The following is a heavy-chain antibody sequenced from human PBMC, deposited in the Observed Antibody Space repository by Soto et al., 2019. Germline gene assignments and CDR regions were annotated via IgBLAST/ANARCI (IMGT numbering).Heavy chain of an antibody. CDR3: ARGPDFGSGSYFFFDH. CDR2: TYYRSKWYN. J-gene: IGHJ4*02. V-gene: IGHV6-1*01. D-gene: IGHD3-10*01. Sequence: SQTLSLTCAISGDSVSSNNAAWNWVRQSPSRGLEFLGRTYYRSKWYNDYAASVKSRITINPDTSKNQFSLQLNSVTPEDTAVYYCARGPDFGSGSYFFFDHWGKGTLVTVSS. CDR1: GDSVSSNNAA.